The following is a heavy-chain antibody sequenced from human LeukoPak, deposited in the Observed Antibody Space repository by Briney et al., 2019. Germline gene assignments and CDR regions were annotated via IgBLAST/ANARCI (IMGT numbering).Heavy chain of an antibody. D-gene: IGHD1-26*01. V-gene: IGHV1-18*01. CDR2: ISAYNGDT. CDR3: ARDPSNGSGRMTWFDP. J-gene: IGHJ5*02. CDR1: GYTFNHHG. Sequence: ASVKVSCKASGYTFNHHGISWVRQAPGQGLEWMGWISAYNGDTNYGSRFQGRVTMTTDTSTSTAYMELRSLRSDDTAVYYCARDPSNGSGRMTWFDPWGQGTLVIVSS.